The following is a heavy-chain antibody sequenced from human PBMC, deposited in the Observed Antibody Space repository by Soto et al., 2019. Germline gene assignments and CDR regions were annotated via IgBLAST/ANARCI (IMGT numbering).Heavy chain of an antibody. CDR3: AKEASYSSGWYLDY. Sequence: PGGSLILSCAASGFTFSSYALHWVRQAPGKGLEWVAIISYDGSNKYYADSVKGRFTFSRDNSRSSVYLQMNGLRAEETALYYSAKEASYSSGWYLDYWGQGTLVTVSS. V-gene: IGHV3-30-3*01. J-gene: IGHJ4*02. CDR2: ISYDGSNK. D-gene: IGHD6-19*01. CDR1: GFTFSSYA.